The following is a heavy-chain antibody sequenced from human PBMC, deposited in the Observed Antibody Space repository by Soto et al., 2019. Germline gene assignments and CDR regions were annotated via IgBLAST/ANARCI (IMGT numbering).Heavy chain of an antibody. Sequence: SVKVSCKASGGTFSSYAISWVRQAPGQGLEWMGGIIPIFGTANYAQKFQGRVTITADESTSTAYMELSSLRSEDTAVYYCARALYGHHTPFSWGQGPLVTVSS. CDR2: IIPIFGTA. J-gene: IGHJ4*02. D-gene: IGHD4-17*01. CDR1: GGTFSSYA. V-gene: IGHV1-69*13. CDR3: ARALYGHHTPFS.